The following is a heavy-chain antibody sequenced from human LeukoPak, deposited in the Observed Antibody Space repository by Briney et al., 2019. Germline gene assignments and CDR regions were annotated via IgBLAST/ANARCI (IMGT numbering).Heavy chain of an antibody. CDR3: ARGYYYDSSGYYSKAGVDY. J-gene: IGHJ4*02. CDR2: ISSSGSTI. Sequence: HPGGSLRLSCAASGFTFSSYEMNWVRQAPGKGLEWVSYISSSGSTIYYADSVKGRFTISRDNAKNSLYLQMNSLRAEDTAVYYCARGYYYDSSGYYSKAGVDYWGQGTLVTVSS. V-gene: IGHV3-48*03. D-gene: IGHD3-22*01. CDR1: GFTFSSYE.